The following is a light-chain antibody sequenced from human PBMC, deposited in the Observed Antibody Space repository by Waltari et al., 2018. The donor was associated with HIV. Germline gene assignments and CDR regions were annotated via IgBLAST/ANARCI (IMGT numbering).Light chain of an antibody. CDR3: QQRSSFPLT. CDR2: YAS. V-gene: IGKV1-39*01. J-gene: IGKJ3*01. Sequence: DTQMNQSPSSLSASVGDRVSITCRAIHAGSNSVNWFQQKPGNAPKCLIYYASRLTNGVPSRFSGSGSGTNFTFTIHGVQPDVFASYFCQQRSSFPLTFGPGTNVDVQ. CDR1: HAGSNS.